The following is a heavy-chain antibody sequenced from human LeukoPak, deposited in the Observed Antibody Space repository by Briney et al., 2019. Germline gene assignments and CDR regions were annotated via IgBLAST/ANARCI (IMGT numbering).Heavy chain of an antibody. D-gene: IGHD4-17*01. V-gene: IGHV4-59*01. Sequence: SETLSLTCTVSGGSISSYYWSWIRQPPGKGLEWIGYIYYSGNTNYNPSLKSRVTISVDTSKNQFSLKLSSVTAADTAVYYCARDQYGDYPTQSPYWGQGTLVTVSS. J-gene: IGHJ4*02. CDR3: ARDQYGDYPTQSPY. CDR2: IYYSGNT. CDR1: GGSISSYY.